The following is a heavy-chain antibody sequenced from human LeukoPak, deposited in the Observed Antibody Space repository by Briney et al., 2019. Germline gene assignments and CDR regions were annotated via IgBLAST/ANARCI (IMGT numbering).Heavy chain of an antibody. D-gene: IGHD2-2*01. CDR3: ARNPVVPAASKRLEGTNWFDP. CDR2: IYTSGST. CDR1: GGSISSGSYY. V-gene: IGHV4-61*02. Sequence: SETLSLTCTVSGGSISSGSYYWSWIRQPAGKGLEWIGRIYTSGSTNYNPSLKSRVTISVDTSKNQFSLKLSSVTAADTAVYYCARNPVVPAASKRLEGTNWFDPWGQGTLVTVSS. J-gene: IGHJ5*02.